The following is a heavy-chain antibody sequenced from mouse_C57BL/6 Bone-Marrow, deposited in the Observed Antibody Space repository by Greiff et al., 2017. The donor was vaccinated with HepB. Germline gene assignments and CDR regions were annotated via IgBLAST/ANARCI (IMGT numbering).Heavy chain of an antibody. V-gene: IGHV1-74*01. CDR3: AIGRLGGVLCYWYFAV. CDR2: IHPSDSDT. Sequence: VQLQQPGAELVKPGASVKVSCKASGYTFTSYWMHWVKQRPGQGLEWIGRIHPSDSDTNYNQKFKGKATFTVDKSSSTAYMQLSILTSEDSAVYYCAIGRLGGVLCYWYFAVWGTGTTVTVSS. J-gene: IGHJ1*03. D-gene: IGHD4-1*01. CDR1: GYTFTSYW.